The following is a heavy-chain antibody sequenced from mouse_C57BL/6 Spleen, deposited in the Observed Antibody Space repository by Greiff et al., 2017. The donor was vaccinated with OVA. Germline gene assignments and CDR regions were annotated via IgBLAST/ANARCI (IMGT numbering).Heavy chain of an antibody. CDR2: ISSGGSYT. CDR3: AIITTDHYFDY. V-gene: IGHV5-6*02. D-gene: IGHD1-1*01. CDR1: GFTFSSYG. Sequence: DVKLVESGGDLVKPGGSLKLSCAASGFTFSSYGMSWVRQTPDKRLEWVATISSGGSYTYYPDSVKGRFTISRDNAKNTLYLQMSSLKSEDTAMYYCAIITTDHYFDYWGQGTTLTVSS. J-gene: IGHJ2*01.